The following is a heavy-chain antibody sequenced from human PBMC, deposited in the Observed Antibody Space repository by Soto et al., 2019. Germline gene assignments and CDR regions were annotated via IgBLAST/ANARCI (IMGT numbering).Heavy chain of an antibody. J-gene: IGHJ4*02. Sequence: GASVKVSCKASGYTFTSYGISWVRQAPGQGLEWMGWISAYNGNTNYAQKLQGRVTMTTDTSTSTAYMELRSLRSDDTAVYYCARDRGGVVVDDRFDYWGQGTLVTVSS. D-gene: IGHD2-15*01. CDR1: GYTFTSYG. V-gene: IGHV1-18*01. CDR3: ARDRGGVVVDDRFDY. CDR2: ISAYNGNT.